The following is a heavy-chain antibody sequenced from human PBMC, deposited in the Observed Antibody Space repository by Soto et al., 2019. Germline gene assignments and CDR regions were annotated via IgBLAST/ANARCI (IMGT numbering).Heavy chain of an antibody. CDR2: ITPSGGST. Sequence: QVQLVQSGAEVKKPGASVKVSCKASGYTFTSYYMHWVRQAPGQGLEWMGIITPSGGSTSYAQKCQGRLNMTRDTSTSTVYMELSSLRSEDTAVYYCARSPYSSGWYWFDPWGQGTLVTVS. D-gene: IGHD6-13*01. V-gene: IGHV1-46*01. CDR3: ARSPYSSGWYWFDP. J-gene: IGHJ5*02. CDR1: GYTFTSYY.